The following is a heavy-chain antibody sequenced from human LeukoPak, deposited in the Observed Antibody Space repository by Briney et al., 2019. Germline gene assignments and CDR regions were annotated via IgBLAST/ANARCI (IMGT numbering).Heavy chain of an antibody. CDR2: IHTSGST. Sequence: SETLSLTCTVSGGSISSGSYYWSWIRQPAGKGLEWIARIHTSGSTNQNPSLKSRVTISVDTSKNQFFLKLSSVTAADTAVYYCARLSYYYDSTWGQGTLVTVSS. CDR3: ARLSYYYDST. CDR1: GGSISSGSYY. V-gene: IGHV4-61*02. D-gene: IGHD3-22*01. J-gene: IGHJ5*02.